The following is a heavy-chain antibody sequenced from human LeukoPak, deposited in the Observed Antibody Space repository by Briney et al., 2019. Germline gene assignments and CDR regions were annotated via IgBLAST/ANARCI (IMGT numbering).Heavy chain of an antibody. Sequence: PGGSLRLSCAASGFTFSSYAMSCVRQAPGKGLEWVSAISGSGGSTYYADSVKGRFTIPRDNSKNTLYLQMNSLRAEDTAVYYCAKMGAKYYYGSGSYYNFDYWGQGTLVTVSS. V-gene: IGHV3-23*01. D-gene: IGHD3-10*01. CDR2: ISGSGGST. CDR3: AKMGAKYYYGSGSYYNFDY. CDR1: GFTFSSYA. J-gene: IGHJ4*02.